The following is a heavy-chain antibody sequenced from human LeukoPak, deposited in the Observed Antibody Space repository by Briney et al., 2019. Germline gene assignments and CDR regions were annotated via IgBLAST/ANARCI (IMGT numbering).Heavy chain of an antibody. V-gene: IGHV3-48*03. J-gene: IGHJ3*01. Sequence: TGGSLRLFCAASGFTFSSYEMNWVRQAPGKGLEWVSYISSSGSTIYYADSVKGRFTISRDNAKNSLYLQMNSLRAEDTAVYYCARFSCSYCGGDLWGQGTMVTVSS. CDR2: ISSSGSTI. D-gene: IGHD2-21*01. CDR3: ARFSCSYCGGDL. CDR1: GFTFSSYE.